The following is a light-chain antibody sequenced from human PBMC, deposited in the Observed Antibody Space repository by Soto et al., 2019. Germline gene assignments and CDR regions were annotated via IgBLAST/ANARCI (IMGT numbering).Light chain of an antibody. CDR1: LSVSSN. J-gene: IGKJ2*01. CDR2: VAS. CDR3: QQYNEWYT. Sequence: IVMTQSPATLSVSPGQRATLSCRASLSVSSNLALYQHKPGQAPRLLLYVASTRATGIPARFSGSGSGTEFTLTINSLQSEDFAGYYCQQYNEWYTFGQGTKLEIK. V-gene: IGKV3-15*01.